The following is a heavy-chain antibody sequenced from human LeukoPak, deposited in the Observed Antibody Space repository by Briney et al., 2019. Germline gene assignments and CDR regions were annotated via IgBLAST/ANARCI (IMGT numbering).Heavy chain of an antibody. CDR3: TRAPLDCSTTSCRLLDF. V-gene: IGHV1-2*06. D-gene: IGHD2-2*01. Sequence: ASVKVSCKASGYTFTGHYMHWVRQAPGQGLEWMGRINPNTNDADHAQKFQGRVSMTTDTPISTAFMEVSRLTSDDTAVYYCTRAPLDCSTTSCRLLDFWGQGTLVTVSS. CDR1: GYTFTGHY. CDR2: INPNTNDA. J-gene: IGHJ4*02.